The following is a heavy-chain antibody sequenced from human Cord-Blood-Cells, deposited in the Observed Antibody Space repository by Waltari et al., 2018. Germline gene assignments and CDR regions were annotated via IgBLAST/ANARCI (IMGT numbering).Heavy chain of an antibody. V-gene: IGHV4-39*01. Sequence: QLQLQESGPGLVKPSETLSLTCTVSGGSISSSSYYWGWIRQPPGKGLEWIGSIYYSGGAYYNPSLKSRVTISVDTSKNQFSLKLSSVTAADTAVYYCARLRLNWYFDLWGRGTLVTVSS. J-gene: IGHJ2*01. CDR2: IYYSGGA. CDR3: ARLRLNWYFDL. D-gene: IGHD6-19*01. CDR1: GGSISSSSYY.